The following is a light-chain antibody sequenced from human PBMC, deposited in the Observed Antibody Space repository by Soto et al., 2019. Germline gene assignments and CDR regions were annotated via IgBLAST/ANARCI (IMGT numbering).Light chain of an antibody. CDR3: QQYNYWPPIT. V-gene: IGKV3-15*01. CDR2: GAS. CDR1: QSVNSK. Sequence: EIGLSHSPGTLSLSPGERVTLSCRASQSVNSKVAWYQQKPGQAPRLLIYGASTRATGIPARFSGSGSGTEFTLTISSLQSEDFAVYYCQQYNYWPPITFGQGTRLEIK. J-gene: IGKJ5*01.